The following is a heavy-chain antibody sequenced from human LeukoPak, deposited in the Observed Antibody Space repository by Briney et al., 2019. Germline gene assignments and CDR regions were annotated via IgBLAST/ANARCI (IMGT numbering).Heavy chain of an antibody. D-gene: IGHD6-19*01. Sequence: GGSLRLSCAASGFTFSNNWMHWVRQAPGKGLVWVSRINPDGSNRAYADSVRGRFTISRDNAKNTLYLDVNSLTAEDTAVYYCARALAGPGLDSWGQGTLVTVSS. CDR3: ARALAGPGLDS. J-gene: IGHJ4*02. CDR1: GFTFSNNW. CDR2: INPDGSNR. V-gene: IGHV3-74*03.